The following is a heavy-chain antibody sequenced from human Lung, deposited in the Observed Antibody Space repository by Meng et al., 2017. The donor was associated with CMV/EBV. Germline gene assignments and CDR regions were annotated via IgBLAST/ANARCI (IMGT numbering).Heavy chain of an antibody. CDR3: ARAGAFPQYFDY. Sequence: GEXXKISCAVSGFTVSSNYMNWVRQAPGKGLEWVSIIYGGTGTYYADSVKGRFSISRDNSKNTVYLQMDSLSHEDTAVYYCARAGAFPQYFDYWGQGALVTVSS. CDR1: GFTVSSNY. J-gene: IGHJ4*02. D-gene: IGHD3-16*01. CDR2: IYGGTGT. V-gene: IGHV3-53*01.